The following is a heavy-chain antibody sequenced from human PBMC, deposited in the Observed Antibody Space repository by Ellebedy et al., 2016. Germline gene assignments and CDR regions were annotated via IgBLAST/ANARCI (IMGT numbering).Heavy chain of an antibody. J-gene: IGHJ5*02. CDR1: GGSFTSENY. CDR2: IFHTGRF. V-gene: IGHV4-4*02. CDR3: VRNGAAAGWGNWFDP. D-gene: IGHD2-2*01. Sequence: SETLSLTCDVSGGSFTSENYWSWVRQPPGKGLEWIGEIFHTGRFNYNPSLKSRATISLDKSKDQLSLTLKSVTAADTGVYHCVRNGAAAGWGNWFDPWGQGTLVTVSS.